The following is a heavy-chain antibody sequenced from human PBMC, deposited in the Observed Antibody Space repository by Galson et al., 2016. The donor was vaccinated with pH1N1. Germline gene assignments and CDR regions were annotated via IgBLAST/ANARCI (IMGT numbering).Heavy chain of an antibody. V-gene: IGHV2-5*01. D-gene: IGHD3-3*01. CDR1: GFSLRSNGVG. CDR2: IYWTDDK. J-gene: IGHJ5*02. Sequence: PALVKPTQTLTLTCTFSGFSLRSNGVGVGWIRQPPGKALEWLVIYWTDDKRYSPSLKSSLTITKDTSKNQVVLTMTNMDPVDTATYYCAHSVGTRVFGVVTNFNWFDPWGQGTLVTVSS. CDR3: AHSVGTRVFGVVTNFNWFDP.